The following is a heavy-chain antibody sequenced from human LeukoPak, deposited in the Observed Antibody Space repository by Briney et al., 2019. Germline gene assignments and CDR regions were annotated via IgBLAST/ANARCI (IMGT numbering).Heavy chain of an antibody. J-gene: IGHJ4*02. V-gene: IGHV1-24*01. CDR2: FDPEDGET. CDR3: ATLYYYDSSGYYYSYFDY. D-gene: IGHD3-22*01. CDR1: GYTLTELS. Sequence: ASVKVSCKVSGYTLTELSMHWVRQAPGKGLEWMGGFDPEDGETIYAQKFQGRVTMTEDTSTDTAYMELSSLRSEDTAVYDCATLYYYDSSGYYYSYFDYWGQGTLVTVSS.